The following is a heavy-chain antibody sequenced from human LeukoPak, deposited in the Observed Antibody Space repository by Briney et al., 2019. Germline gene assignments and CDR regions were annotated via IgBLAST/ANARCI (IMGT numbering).Heavy chain of an antibody. J-gene: IGHJ4*02. Sequence: PGRSLRLSCAASGFTFDDYAMHWVRQAPGKGLEWVSGISWNSGSIGYADSVKGRFTISRDNAKNSLYLQMNSLRAEDTALYYCAKDIGYSSSGVFDYWGQGTLVTVSS. CDR3: AKDIGYSSSGVFDY. CDR1: GFTFDDYA. V-gene: IGHV3-9*01. D-gene: IGHD6-13*01. CDR2: ISWNSGSI.